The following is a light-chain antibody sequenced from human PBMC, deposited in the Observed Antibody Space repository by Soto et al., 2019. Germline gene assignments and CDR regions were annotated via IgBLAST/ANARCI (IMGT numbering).Light chain of an antibody. V-gene: IGLV2-8*01. CDR2: EGS. J-gene: IGLJ1*01. CDR3: CSFARRSTSYV. CDR1: SSDVGGYNY. Sequence: QSVLTQPPSASGSPGQAVTISCTGTSSDVGGYNYVSWYQQHPGKAPKLIIYEGSRRPSGVSGRFSGSMSGNTASLTISGLQAEDEADYYCCSFARRSTSYVFGTGTKVTVL.